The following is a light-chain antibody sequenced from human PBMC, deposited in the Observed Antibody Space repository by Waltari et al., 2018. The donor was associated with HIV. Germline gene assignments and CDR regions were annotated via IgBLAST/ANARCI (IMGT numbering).Light chain of an antibody. CDR1: VLPKKH. V-gene: IGLV3-10*01. CDR3: YSADDSGDYKG. J-gene: IGLJ2*01. Sequence: SHELPQPSSVSVSPGQTARITCTGDVLPKKHAFGYQQKSGQAPVLVIHKDNIRPSDIPERLSGSSSGTMATLTISGAQVADEADYYCYSADDSGDYKGFGGGTKLIVL. CDR2: KDN.